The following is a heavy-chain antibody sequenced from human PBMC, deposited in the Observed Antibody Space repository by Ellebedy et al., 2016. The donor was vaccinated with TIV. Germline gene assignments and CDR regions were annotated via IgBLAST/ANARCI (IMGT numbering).Heavy chain of an antibody. J-gene: IGHJ5*02. D-gene: IGHD6-13*01. CDR2: IYPGDSNT. V-gene: IGHV5-51*01. Sequence: GESLKISXKASGYSFSTYWIGWVRQMPGKGLECMGIIYPGDSNTRYSPSFQGQVTISADKSISTAYLQWSSLKASDTAMYYCARAEYKTSWYGEPVGDWFDPWGQGTLVTVSS. CDR1: GYSFSTYW. CDR3: ARAEYKTSWYGEPVGDWFDP.